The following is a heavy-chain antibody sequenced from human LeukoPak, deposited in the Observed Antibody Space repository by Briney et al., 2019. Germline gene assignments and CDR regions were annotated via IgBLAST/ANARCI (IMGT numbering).Heavy chain of an antibody. CDR1: GYTFTTYG. CDR2: ISAYNGNT. J-gene: IGHJ4*02. CDR3: AREGSYSGSYYTSSPGDY. Sequence: ASVKVSCKASGYTFTTYGISWVRQAPGQGLEWMGWISAYNGNTNYAQKLQGRVTMTTDTSTSTAYMELRSLRSDDTGVYYCAREGSYSGSYYTSSPGDYWGQGTLVTVPS. V-gene: IGHV1-18*01. D-gene: IGHD1-26*01.